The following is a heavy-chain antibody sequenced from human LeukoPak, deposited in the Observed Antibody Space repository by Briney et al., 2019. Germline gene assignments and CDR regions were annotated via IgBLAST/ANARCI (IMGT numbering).Heavy chain of an antibody. CDR3: AELGITMIGGV. V-gene: IGHV3-48*01. D-gene: IGHD3-10*02. CDR1: GFTFSSYS. Sequence: GGSLRLSCAASGFTFSSYSMNWVRQAPGKGLEWVSYISSSSSTMYYADSVKGRFSISRDNAKNSLYLQMNSLRAEDTAVYYCAELGITMIGGVWGKGTTVTISS. CDR2: ISSSSSTM. J-gene: IGHJ6*04.